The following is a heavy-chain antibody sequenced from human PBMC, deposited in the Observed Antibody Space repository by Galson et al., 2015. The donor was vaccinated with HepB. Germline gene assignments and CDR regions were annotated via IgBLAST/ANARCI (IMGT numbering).Heavy chain of an antibody. D-gene: IGHD5-24*01. CDR2: ISDDGGNT. J-gene: IGHJ6*02. CDR1: GFTFSSYA. CDR3: AREGRDGYRCGGIDV. V-gene: IGHV3-30-3*01. Sequence: SLRLSCAASGFTFSSYAMHWVRQAPGKGLEWVAVISDDGGNTYYADSVKGRFTISRDNSKNTLYLQMNSLRAEDTAVYYCAREGRDGYRCGGIDVWGQGTTVTVSS.